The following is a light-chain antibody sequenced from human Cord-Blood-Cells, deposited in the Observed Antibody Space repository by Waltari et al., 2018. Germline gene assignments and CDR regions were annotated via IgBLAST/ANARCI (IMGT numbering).Light chain of an antibody. V-gene: IGKV1-39*01. CDR1: QSISSY. J-gene: IGKJ1*01. CDR3: QQSYSTPWT. Sequence: DIQMTQSPSSLSASVADRGTITCRASQSISSYLNWYQQKPGKAPKLLIYSASSLQSGDPSRFSGSGSGTDFTLTISSLQPEDFATYYCQQSYSTPWTFGQGTKVEIK. CDR2: SAS.